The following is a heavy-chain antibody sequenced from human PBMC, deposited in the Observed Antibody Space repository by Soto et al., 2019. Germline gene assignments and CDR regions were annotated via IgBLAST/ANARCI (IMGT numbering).Heavy chain of an antibody. J-gene: IGHJ2*01. CDR1: GFTFNGYA. D-gene: IGHD3-10*01. Sequence: EVQLLDSGGGLVQPGGSLRLSWAASGFTFNGYAPAWVRQAPGKGLEWVSAISGGGDATFHPDSVNGRFTNSRDNSKNTLYLQMNTLRAEDTAVYYCARKVSGSTGRPDLWYFDLWGRGTLVTVSS. CDR2: ISGGGDAT. V-gene: IGHV3-23*01. CDR3: ARKVSGSTGRPDLWYFDL.